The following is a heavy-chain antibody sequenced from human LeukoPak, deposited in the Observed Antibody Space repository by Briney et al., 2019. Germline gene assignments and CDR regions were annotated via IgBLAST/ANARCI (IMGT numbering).Heavy chain of an antibody. D-gene: IGHD3-16*01. J-gene: IGHJ4*02. CDR3: AKGYYDYVWGSYYFDY. Sequence: GGSLRLSCAASGFTFSSYAMSWVRQAPGKGLDWVSAISGSGGSTYYADSVKGRFTISRDNSRDTLYLQMNSLGAEDTAVYYCAKGYYDYVWGSYYFDYWGQGTLVTVSS. CDR1: GFTFSSYA. V-gene: IGHV3-23*01. CDR2: ISGSGGST.